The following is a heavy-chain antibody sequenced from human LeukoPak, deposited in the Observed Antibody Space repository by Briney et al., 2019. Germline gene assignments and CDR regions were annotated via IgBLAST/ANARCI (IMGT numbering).Heavy chain of an antibody. V-gene: IGHV4-31*03. J-gene: IGHJ5*02. CDR2: IWDSGST. CDR3: ARDVSSMFPNWFDP. D-gene: IGHD6-6*01. Sequence: SETLSLTCSVSGDSISSRTYYWTWIRQHPEKGLEWIGYIWDSGSTNHNPAPKSRVTISVDTSKNQFPLKLTSVTAADTAIYYCARDVSSMFPNWFDPWGQGILVIVSS. CDR1: GDSISSRTYY.